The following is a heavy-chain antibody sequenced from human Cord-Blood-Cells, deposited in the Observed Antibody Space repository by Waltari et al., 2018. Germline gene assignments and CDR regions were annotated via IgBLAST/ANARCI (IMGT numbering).Heavy chain of an antibody. V-gene: IGHV4-31*03. CDR3: ARARRVDAFDI. Sequence: QVQLQESGPGLVKPSQTLSLTCTVSGGSISRGGFYWSWIRQHPGKGLEWIGYIDYSGSTYYNPSLKSRVTISVDTSKNQFSLKLSSVTAADTAVYYCARARRVDAFDIWGQGTMVTVSS. CDR2: IDYSGST. CDR1: GGSISRGGFY. J-gene: IGHJ3*02.